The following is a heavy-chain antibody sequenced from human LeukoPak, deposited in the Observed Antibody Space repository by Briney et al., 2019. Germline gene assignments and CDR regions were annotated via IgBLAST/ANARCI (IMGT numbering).Heavy chain of an antibody. CDR2: INQDGNEK. V-gene: IGHV3-7*01. D-gene: IGHD1-7*01. J-gene: IGHJ6*03. CDR1: GFTFTTYW. Sequence: GGSLRLSCAASGFTFTTYWMSWIRQAPGQGLEWVANINQDGNEKYYVDSVKGRFTMSRDNAKNSLYLQMNSLRADDTAVYYCARTNSQARDYYYYMDVWGKGTTVTVSS. CDR3: ARTNSQARDYYYYMDV.